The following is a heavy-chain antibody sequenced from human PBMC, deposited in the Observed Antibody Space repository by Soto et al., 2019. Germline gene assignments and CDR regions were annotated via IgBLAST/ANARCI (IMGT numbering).Heavy chain of an antibody. CDR3: ARGPVGDGYVFAY. CDR2: INAGNGNT. V-gene: IGHV1-3*01. Sequence: QVQLVQSGAEVKKPGASVKVSCKASGYTFTSYAMHWVRQAPGQRLEWMGWINAGNGNTKYSQKFQGRVTLTRDTSASTAYIEPSSLGSEDTAVYYCARGPVGDGYVFAYWGQGTLVTVSS. J-gene: IGHJ4*02. D-gene: IGHD3-16*01. CDR1: GYTFTSYA.